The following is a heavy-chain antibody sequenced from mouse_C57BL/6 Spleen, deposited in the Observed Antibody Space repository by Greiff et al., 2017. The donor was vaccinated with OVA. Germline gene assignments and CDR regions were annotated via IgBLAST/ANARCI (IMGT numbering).Heavy chain of an antibody. D-gene: IGHD2-2*01. J-gene: IGHJ4*01. V-gene: IGHV1-59*01. Sequence: QVQLQQPGAELVRPGTSVKLSCKASGYTFTSYWMHWVKQRPGQGLEWIGVIDPSDSYTNYNQKFKGKATLTVDTSSSTAYMQLSSLTSEDSAVYDCARGYQDYAMDYWGQGTSVTVSS. CDR3: ARGYQDYAMDY. CDR1: GYTFTSYW. CDR2: IDPSDSYT.